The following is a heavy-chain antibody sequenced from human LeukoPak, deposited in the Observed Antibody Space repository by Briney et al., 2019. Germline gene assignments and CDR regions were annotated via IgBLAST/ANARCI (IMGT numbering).Heavy chain of an antibody. CDR2: ISAYNGNT. Sequence: VASVKVSCKASGYTFTSYGISWVRQAPGQGLEWMGWISAYNGNTNYAQKLQGRVTMTTDTSTSTAYMELRSLRSDDTAVYYCARGDIVVVPAADFDYWGQGTLVTVSS. V-gene: IGHV1-18*01. CDR1: GYTFTSYG. CDR3: ARGDIVVVPAADFDY. J-gene: IGHJ4*02. D-gene: IGHD2-2*01.